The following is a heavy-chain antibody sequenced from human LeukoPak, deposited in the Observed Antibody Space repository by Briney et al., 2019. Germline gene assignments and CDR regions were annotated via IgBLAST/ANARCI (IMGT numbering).Heavy chain of an antibody. Sequence: ASVKVSCKASGYTFTDYYLHWVRQAPGQGLEWMGWINPNSGGTNSALKFQGRVTMTRDTSISTAYMELSRLRSDDTAVYYCARVAQSQRWLQLDYWGQGTLVPVSS. CDR3: ARVAQSQRWLQLDY. CDR2: INPNSGGT. V-gene: IGHV1-2*02. D-gene: IGHD5-24*01. CDR1: GYTFTDYY. J-gene: IGHJ4*02.